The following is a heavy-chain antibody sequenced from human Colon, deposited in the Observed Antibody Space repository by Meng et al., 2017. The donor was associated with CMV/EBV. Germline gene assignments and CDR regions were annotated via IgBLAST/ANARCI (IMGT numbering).Heavy chain of an antibody. D-gene: IGHD5-24*01. CDR3: ARDRSDVYRYLDS. J-gene: IGHJ5*01. V-gene: IGHV3-30*04. Sequence: ASGFIFSNYPIHWVRQAPGKGLEWVAVISFDGGDTYYADSVKGRFTISRDNSKNTLFLQMNSLRAEDTAVYYCARDRSDVYRYLDSWGQGTLVTVSS. CDR1: GFIFSNYP. CDR2: ISFDGGDT.